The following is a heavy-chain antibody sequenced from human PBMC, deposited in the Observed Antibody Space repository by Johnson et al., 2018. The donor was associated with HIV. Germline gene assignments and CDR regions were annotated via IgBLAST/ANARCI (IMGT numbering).Heavy chain of an antibody. V-gene: IGHV3-13*01. CDR3: ARWGTVTTDDFDS. CDR1: GFTFSSYD. J-gene: IGHJ3*02. Sequence: VQLVESFFVLVPPGGSLRLSCAASGFTFSSYDMHWVRQATGKGLEWVSAIGTAGATYYPGSVKGRFTISRENAKNSLYLQLHSLRAGDTAVYYCARWGTVTTDDFDSWGQGTIVTVSS. CDR2: IGTAGAT. D-gene: IGHD4-17*01.